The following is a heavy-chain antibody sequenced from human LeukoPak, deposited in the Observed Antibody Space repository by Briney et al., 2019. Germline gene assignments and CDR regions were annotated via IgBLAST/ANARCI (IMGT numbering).Heavy chain of an antibody. V-gene: IGHV1-69*05. CDR2: IIPIFGTA. Sequence: SVKVTCKASGGTFSSYAISWVRQAPGQGLEWMGGIIPIFGTANYAQKFQGRVTITTDESTSTAYMELSSLRSEDTAVYYWATLLGGSGSYYNGGIDYWGQGTLVTVSS. CDR1: GGTFSSYA. D-gene: IGHD3-10*01. CDR3: ATLLGGSGSYYNGGIDY. J-gene: IGHJ4*02.